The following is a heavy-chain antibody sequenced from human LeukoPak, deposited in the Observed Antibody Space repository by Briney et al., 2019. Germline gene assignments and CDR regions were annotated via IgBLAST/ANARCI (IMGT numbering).Heavy chain of an antibody. CDR1: GGSISSSSYY. J-gene: IGHJ4*02. V-gene: IGHV4-39*01. CDR2: IYYSGST. Sequence: SETLSLTCTVSGGSISSSSYYWGWIRQPPGKGLEWIGSIYYSGSTYYNPSLKSRVTISVDTSKNQFSLKLSSVTAADTAVYCCARHGITMIVDNYFDYWGQGTLVTVSS. D-gene: IGHD3-22*01. CDR3: ARHGITMIVDNYFDY.